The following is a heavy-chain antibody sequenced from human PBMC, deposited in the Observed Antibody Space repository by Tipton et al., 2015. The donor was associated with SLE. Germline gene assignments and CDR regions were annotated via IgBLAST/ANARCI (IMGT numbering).Heavy chain of an antibody. D-gene: IGHD6-6*01. J-gene: IGHJ2*01. Sequence: TLSLTCTVSGGSISSYYWSWIRQPPGKGLEWIGYIYYSGSTNYNPSLKSRVTISVDTSKNQFSLKLSSVTAADTAVYYCAREEVARPGWYFDLWGRGTLVTVSS. CDR2: IYYSGST. V-gene: IGHV4-59*01. CDR1: GGSISSYY. CDR3: AREEVARPGWYFDL.